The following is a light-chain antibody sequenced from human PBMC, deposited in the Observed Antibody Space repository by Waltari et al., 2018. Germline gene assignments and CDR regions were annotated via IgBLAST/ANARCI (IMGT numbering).Light chain of an antibody. Sequence: QSVLTQPPSVSGAPGQRVTISCTGSSSNIGADYDVHWYQQLPGTAPNLLIYGNNNRPSGVPDRFSGSKSGTSASLAITGLQAEDEADYYCQSYDSSLRVFGGGTKLTVL. CDR2: GNN. V-gene: IGLV1-40*01. J-gene: IGLJ3*02. CDR1: SSNIGADYD. CDR3: QSYDSSLRV.